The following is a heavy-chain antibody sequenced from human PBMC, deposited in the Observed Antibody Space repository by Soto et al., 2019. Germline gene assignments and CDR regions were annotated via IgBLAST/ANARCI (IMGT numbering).Heavy chain of an antibody. CDR3: AKDTGSGSYNWFDP. CDR2: ISWNSGSI. CDR1: GFTFDDYA. V-gene: IGHV3-9*01. D-gene: IGHD3-10*01. Sequence: GGSLRLSCAASGFTFDDYAMHWVRQAPGKGLEWVSGISWNSGSIGYADSVKGRLTISRDNAKNSLYLQMNSLRAEDTALYYCAKDTGSGSYNWFDPWGQGTLVTVSS. J-gene: IGHJ5*02.